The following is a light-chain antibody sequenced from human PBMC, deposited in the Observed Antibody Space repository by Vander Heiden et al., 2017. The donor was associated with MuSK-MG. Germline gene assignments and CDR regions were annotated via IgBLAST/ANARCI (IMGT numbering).Light chain of an antibody. CDR2: YDS. CDR1: NIGSKS. CDR3: QVWDSSSDHGV. J-gene: IGLJ2*01. V-gene: IGLV3-21*04. Sequence: SYVLTQPPSVSVAPGKTARINCGGNNIGSKSVHWYQQKPGQAPVLVIYYDSDRPSGIPERFSGYNSGNTATLNISRVEAGDEADYYCQVWDSSSDHGVFGGGTKLTVL.